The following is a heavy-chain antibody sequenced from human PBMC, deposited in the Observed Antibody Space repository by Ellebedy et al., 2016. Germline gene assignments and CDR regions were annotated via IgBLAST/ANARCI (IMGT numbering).Heavy chain of an antibody. D-gene: IGHD3-3*01. J-gene: IGHJ6*02. CDR1: GGSISSYY. CDR2: IYYSGST. V-gene: IGHV4-59*01. Sequence: SETLSLTXTVSGGSISSYYWSWIRQPPGKGLEWIGYIYYSGSTNYNPSLKSRVTISVDTSKNQFSLKLSSVTAADTAVYYCARVRFLEWPGYYYYGMDVWGQGTTVTVSS. CDR3: ARVRFLEWPGYYYYGMDV.